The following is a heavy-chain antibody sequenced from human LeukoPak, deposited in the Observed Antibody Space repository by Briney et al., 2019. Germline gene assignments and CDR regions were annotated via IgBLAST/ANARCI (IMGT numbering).Heavy chain of an antibody. CDR1: GGTFISYA. Sequence: ASVKVSCKASGGTFISYAISWVRQAPGQRLEWMGWINTDNGDTKYSQKFQGRVTITRDTSASTAYMELSSLRSEDTAVYYCATRPGMAVAGFDFWGQGTLVTVSS. J-gene: IGHJ4*02. D-gene: IGHD6-19*01. CDR2: INTDNGDT. V-gene: IGHV1-3*04. CDR3: ATRPGMAVAGFDF.